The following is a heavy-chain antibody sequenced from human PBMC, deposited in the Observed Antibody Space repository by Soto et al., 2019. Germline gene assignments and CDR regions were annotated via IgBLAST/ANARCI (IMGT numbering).Heavy chain of an antibody. V-gene: IGHV3-64D*06. CDR2: ISPNGAAT. J-gene: IGHJ4*01. Sequence: PGGSLRLSCSASGFTFSTYDVHWVRQAPAKGLEFVAGISPNGAATYYADSVKGRSTISRDNSKNTLYLQMSSLTPDDTAVYYCVKFPDYCGLGTLVTVSS. CDR1: GFTFSTYD. CDR3: VKFPDY.